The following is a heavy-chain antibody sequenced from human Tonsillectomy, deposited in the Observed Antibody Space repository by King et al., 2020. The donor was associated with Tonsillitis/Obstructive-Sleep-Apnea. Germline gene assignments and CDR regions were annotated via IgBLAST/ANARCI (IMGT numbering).Heavy chain of an antibody. Sequence: VQLVESGGGVVQPGRSLRLSCAASGFTFSSYGMHWVRQAPGKGLEWVAVISYDGSNKYYADSVKGRFTISRDNSKNTLYLQMNSLRAEDTAVYYCAKGNRRYCSSTSCYIGAFDIWGLGTMVTVSS. J-gene: IGHJ3*02. V-gene: IGHV3-30*18. CDR3: AKGNRRYCSSTSCYIGAFDI. CDR2: ISYDGSNK. CDR1: GFTFSSYG. D-gene: IGHD2-2*02.